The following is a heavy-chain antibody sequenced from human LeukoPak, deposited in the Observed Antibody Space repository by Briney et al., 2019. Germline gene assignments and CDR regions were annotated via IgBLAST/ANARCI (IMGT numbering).Heavy chain of an antibody. CDR3: ARDFRNDFDSGAYYRDAFDM. CDR2: IYSSGST. D-gene: IGHD3-22*01. CDR1: GGSISSYY. Sequence: PSETLSLTCTVSGGSISSYYWSWIRQPAGKGLEWIGRIYSSGSTTYSPSLKSRVTMSVDTSKNQFSLELISVTAADTAVYYCARDFRNDFDSGAYYRDAFDMWGQGTMVTVSS. V-gene: IGHV4-4*07. J-gene: IGHJ3*02.